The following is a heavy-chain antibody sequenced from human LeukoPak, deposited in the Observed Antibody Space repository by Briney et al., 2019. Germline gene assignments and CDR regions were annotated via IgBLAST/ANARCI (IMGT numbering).Heavy chain of an antibody. D-gene: IGHD3-9*01. Sequence: PSETLSLTCTVSGDSFSTGDYYWSWIRRPPGKGLEWIGYIYYTGSTYYNPSLKSRVTISVDTSKNQFSLKLSSVTAADTAVYYCARDLRVVLRYFDWGQGTLVTVSS. V-gene: IGHV4-30-4*01. CDR2: IYYTGST. J-gene: IGHJ4*02. CDR3: ARDLRVVLRYFD. CDR1: GDSFSTGDYY.